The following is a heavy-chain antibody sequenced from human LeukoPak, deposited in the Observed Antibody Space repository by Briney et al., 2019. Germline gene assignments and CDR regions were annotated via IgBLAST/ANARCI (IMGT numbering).Heavy chain of an antibody. Sequence: PSETLSLTCTVSGGSISSYYWSWIRQPPGKGLEWIGYIYYSGSTNYNPSLKSRVTISVDTCKNQFSLKLSSVTAADTAVYYCAREGATGDAFDIWGQGTMVTVSS. CDR1: GGSISSYY. D-gene: IGHD5-12*01. CDR2: IYYSGST. V-gene: IGHV4-59*01. CDR3: AREGATGDAFDI. J-gene: IGHJ3*02.